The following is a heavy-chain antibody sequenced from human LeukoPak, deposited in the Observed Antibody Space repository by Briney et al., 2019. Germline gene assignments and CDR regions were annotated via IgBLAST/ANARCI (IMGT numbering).Heavy chain of an antibody. CDR3: ARERSSSSGLIYYYYYYMDV. Sequence: SETLSLTCTVSGGSISSGGYYWSWIRQHPGKGLEWIGYIYYSGSTYYNPSLKSRVTISVDTSKNQFSLKLSSVTAADTAVYYCARERSSSSGLIYYYYYYMDVWGKGTTVTVSS. D-gene: IGHD6-6*01. CDR2: IYYSGST. CDR1: GGSISSGGYY. J-gene: IGHJ6*03. V-gene: IGHV4-31*03.